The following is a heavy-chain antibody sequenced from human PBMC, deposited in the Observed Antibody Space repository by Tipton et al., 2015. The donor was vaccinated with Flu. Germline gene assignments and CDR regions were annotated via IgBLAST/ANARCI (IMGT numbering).Heavy chain of an antibody. CDR3: ARVTMTTWDAFDV. V-gene: IGHV4-61*02. CDR2: LYPSGNR. J-gene: IGHJ3*01. D-gene: IGHD4-17*01. Sequence: TLSLTCTVSGGSMTSGNYYWNWIRQPAGKGLEWIGRLYPSGNRDYNPSLKNRVTMSLDTSKSQLSLNLTSVTAADTAVYYCARVTMTTWDAFDVWGQGTMVTVSS. CDR1: GGSMTSGNYY.